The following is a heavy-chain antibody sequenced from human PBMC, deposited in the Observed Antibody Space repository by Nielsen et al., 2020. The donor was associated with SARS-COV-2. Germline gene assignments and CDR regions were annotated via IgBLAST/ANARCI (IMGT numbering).Heavy chain of an antibody. J-gene: IGHJ3*01. CDR1: GYTFTTYG. Sequence: ASVKVSCKASGYTFTTYGIGWVRQAPGQGLEWVGWISRNNGKTNYAQKFQGRVTVTTDTSTNTVYMELRSLRSDDTAVYYCARHTVYSSTWFAFDLWGQGTMVTVSS. V-gene: IGHV1-18*01. CDR3: ARHTVYSSTWFAFDL. CDR2: ISRNNGKT. D-gene: IGHD6-13*01.